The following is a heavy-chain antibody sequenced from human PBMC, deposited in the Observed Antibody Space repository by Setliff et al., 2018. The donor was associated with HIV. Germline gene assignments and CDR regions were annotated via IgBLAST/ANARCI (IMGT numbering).Heavy chain of an antibody. Sequence: PSETLSLTCTVSGDSISSGSYYWSWIRQPADKGLEWIGRIYTSGTTTYNPSVKSRVSISLDTSKNQFYLRLRSVTAADTAVYYCARELLYFGEGAYDPWGQGTLVTVSS. CDR1: GDSISSGSYY. J-gene: IGHJ5*02. V-gene: IGHV4-61*02. CDR2: IYTSGTT. CDR3: ARELLYFGEGAYDP. D-gene: IGHD3-10*01.